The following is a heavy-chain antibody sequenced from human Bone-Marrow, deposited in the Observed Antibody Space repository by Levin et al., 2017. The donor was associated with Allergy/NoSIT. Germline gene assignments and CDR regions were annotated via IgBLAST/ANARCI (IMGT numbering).Heavy chain of an antibody. CDR1: GGSFNSYA. J-gene: IGHJ4*02. V-gene: IGHV1-69*01. CDR2: IVPMYAAA. Sequence: HGESLKISCKASGGSFNSYALSWVRQAPGQGLEWMGGIVPMYAAANYAQKFQGRVTFSADVSSNTAYMEFRSLRSEDTALYFCVRGLGDSSVHWGQGTRVTGSS. D-gene: IGHD4-17*01. CDR3: VRGLGDSSVH.